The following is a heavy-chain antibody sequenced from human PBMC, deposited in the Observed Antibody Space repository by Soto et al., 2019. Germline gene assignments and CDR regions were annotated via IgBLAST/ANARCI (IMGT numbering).Heavy chain of an antibody. J-gene: IGHJ4*02. CDR3: ATANEDYVWGSYRSPLDY. Sequence: XETLSLSCAVYGGFFSGYYWSWIRQPPGKGLEWIGEINHSGSTNYNPSLNSRVTISVDTSKNQFSLKLSSVTAADTAVYYCATANEDYVWGSYRSPLDYWGRGTLVTVSS. D-gene: IGHD3-16*02. V-gene: IGHV4-34*01. CDR1: GGFFSGYY. CDR2: INHSGST.